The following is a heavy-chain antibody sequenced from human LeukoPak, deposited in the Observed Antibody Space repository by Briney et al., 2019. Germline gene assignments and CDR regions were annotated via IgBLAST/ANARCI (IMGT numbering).Heavy chain of an antibody. D-gene: IGHD6-13*01. CDR2: INHSGST. CDR3: ARRAAAAGRNWFDP. Sequence: SETLSLTCAVYGGSFSGYYWSWIRQPPGKGLVWIGEINHSGSTNYNPSLKSRVTISVDTSKNQFSLKLSSVTAADTAVYYCARRAAAAGRNWFDPWGQGTLVTVSS. V-gene: IGHV4-34*01. J-gene: IGHJ5*02. CDR1: GGSFSGYY.